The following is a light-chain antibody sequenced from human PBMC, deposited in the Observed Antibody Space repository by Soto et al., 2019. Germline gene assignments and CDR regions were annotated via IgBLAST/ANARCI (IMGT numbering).Light chain of an antibody. CDR2: WAS. Sequence: DIVMTQSPDSLAVSLGERATINCKSSQSVLYSSNNKNYLAWFQHKPGQPPKLLIYWASTREYGVPDRFSGSGSGTDFTLTISSLQAEDAAVYYCHQYYSAPRAFGQGTKVEIK. J-gene: IGKJ1*01. V-gene: IGKV4-1*01. CDR1: QSVLYSSNNKNY. CDR3: HQYYSAPRA.